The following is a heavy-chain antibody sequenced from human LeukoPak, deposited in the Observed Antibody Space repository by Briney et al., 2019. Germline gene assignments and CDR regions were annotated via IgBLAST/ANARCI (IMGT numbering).Heavy chain of an antibody. CDR2: ISGSGEST. J-gene: IGHJ4*02. D-gene: IGHD6-13*01. CDR3: AKTLPGYSSSWYAPGIDY. V-gene: IGHV3-23*01. CDR1: GITFSNYA. Sequence: PGGSLRLSCTTSGITFSNYAMNWVRQAPGKGLEWVSIISGSGESTIYADSVKGRFTISRDNSKNTLYLQMNSLRAEDTAVYYCAKTLPGYSSSWYAPGIDYWGQGTLVTVSS.